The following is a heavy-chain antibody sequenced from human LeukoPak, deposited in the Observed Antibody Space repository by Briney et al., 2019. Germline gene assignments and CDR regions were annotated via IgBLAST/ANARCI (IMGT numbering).Heavy chain of an antibody. Sequence: SETLSLTCTVSGGSISSYYWSWIRQPPGKGLEWIGYIYYSGSTNYNPSLKSRVTISVKTSKNQFSLKLSSVTAADTAVYYCARGTGYSSSWPPHWGQGTLVTVSS. CDR2: IYYSGST. CDR3: ARGTGYSSSWPPH. D-gene: IGHD6-13*01. J-gene: IGHJ4*02. CDR1: GGSISSYY. V-gene: IGHV4-59*01.